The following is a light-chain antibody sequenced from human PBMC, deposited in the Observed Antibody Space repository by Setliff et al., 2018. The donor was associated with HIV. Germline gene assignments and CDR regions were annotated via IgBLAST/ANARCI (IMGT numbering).Light chain of an antibody. CDR1: SSDVGEYDY. V-gene: IGLV2-14*03. Sequence: QSVLTQPASVSGSPGHSITISCTGTSSDVGEYDYVSWYQQHPGKAPKLIIYDVTYRPSGVSNRFSGSKSGNTASLTISGLQAEDEADYYCSSHGDTNTLEVFGTGTRSPS. CDR3: SSHGDTNTLEV. CDR2: DVT. J-gene: IGLJ1*01.